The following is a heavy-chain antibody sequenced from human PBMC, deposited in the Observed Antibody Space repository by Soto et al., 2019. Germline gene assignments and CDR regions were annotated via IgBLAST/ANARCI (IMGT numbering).Heavy chain of an antibody. D-gene: IGHD2-2*01. CDR1: GFTFSSYA. Sequence: QVQLVESGGGVVQPGRSLRLSCAASGFTFSSYAMHWVRQAPGKGLEWVAVISYDGSNKYYADSVKGRFTISRDNSKNTLYLQMNSLRAEDTAVYYCARLEYHLMSGMDVWGQGTTVTVSS. CDR2: ISYDGSNK. J-gene: IGHJ6*02. CDR3: ARLEYHLMSGMDV. V-gene: IGHV3-30-3*01.